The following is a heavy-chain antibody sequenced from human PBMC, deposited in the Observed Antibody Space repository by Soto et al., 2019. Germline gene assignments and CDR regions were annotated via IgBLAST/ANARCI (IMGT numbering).Heavy chain of an antibody. CDR2: ISAYNGNT. Sequence: ALVKGSCKASGYTLSSYGIGWGRQAPGRGLEWMGWISAYNGNTNYAQKLQGRVTMTTDTSTSTAYMELRSLRSDDTAVYYCARDFNIGGMDVWGQGTTVTVSS. CDR3: ARDFNIGGMDV. CDR1: GYTLSSYG. V-gene: IGHV1-18*01. J-gene: IGHJ6*02. D-gene: IGHD5-12*01.